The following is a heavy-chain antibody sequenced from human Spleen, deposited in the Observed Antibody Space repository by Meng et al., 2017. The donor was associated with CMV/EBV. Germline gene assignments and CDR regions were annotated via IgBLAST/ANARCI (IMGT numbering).Heavy chain of an antibody. CDR1: GYTFTGSY. J-gene: IGHJ4*02. CDR2: INPKSGGT. D-gene: IGHD6-13*01. CDR3: ARVWDDSSPFHY. Sequence: CKASGYTFTGSYMNWVRQAPGQGLEWMGWINPKSGGTNYARKFQGRVTLTRDTSISTAYMELRRLRSDDTAVYYCARVWDDSSPFHYWGQGSLVTVSS. V-gene: IGHV1-2*02.